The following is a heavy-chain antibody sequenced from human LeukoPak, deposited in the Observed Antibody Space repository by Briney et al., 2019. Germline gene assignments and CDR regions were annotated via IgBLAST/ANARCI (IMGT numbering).Heavy chain of an antibody. Sequence: PGGSLRLSCAASGFNFSNYAMHWVRQAPGKGLEYVSAISSNGGSTYYAHSVKGRFTISRDNSKNTLYLQMGSLRPEDMAVYYCARGGRCYFDYWGQGTLVTVSS. J-gene: IGHJ4*02. CDR3: ARGGRCYFDY. V-gene: IGHV3-64*01. D-gene: IGHD6-25*01. CDR2: ISSNGGST. CDR1: GFNFSNYA.